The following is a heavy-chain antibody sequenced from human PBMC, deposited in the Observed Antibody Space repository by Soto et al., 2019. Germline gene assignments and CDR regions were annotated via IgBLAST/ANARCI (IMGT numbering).Heavy chain of an antibody. CDR2: ISNDGSNK. Sequence: QVQVVESGGGVVQPGRSLRLSCTASGFTFSSYGMQWVRQAPGKGLEWVAVISNDGSNKHYGDPVKGRFTISRDNSKNTLYLQMNSLRVEDTAVYYCAAGYSFGDYWGQGALVTVSS. J-gene: IGHJ4*02. CDR3: AAGYSFGDY. D-gene: IGHD5-18*01. V-gene: IGHV3-30*03. CDR1: GFTFSSYG.